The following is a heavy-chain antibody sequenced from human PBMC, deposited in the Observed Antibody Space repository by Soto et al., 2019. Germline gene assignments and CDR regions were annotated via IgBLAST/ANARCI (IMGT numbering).Heavy chain of an antibody. J-gene: IGHJ4*02. V-gene: IGHV3-23*01. CDR3: AKGYCSSTSCYYFDY. Sequence: GGSLRLSCAASGFTFSSYVMSWVRQAPGKGLEWVSAISGSGGSTYYADAVKGRFTISRDNSKNTLYLQMNSLRAEDMAVYYCAKGYCSSTSCYYFDYWGQGTLVTVSS. CDR2: ISGSGGST. D-gene: IGHD2-2*01. CDR1: GFTFSSYV.